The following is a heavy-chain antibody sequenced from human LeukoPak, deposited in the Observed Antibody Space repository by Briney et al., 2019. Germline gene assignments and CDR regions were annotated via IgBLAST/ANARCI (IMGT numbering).Heavy chain of an antibody. D-gene: IGHD6-13*01. V-gene: IGHV4-39*07. J-gene: IGHJ4*02. Sequence: PSETPSLTCTVSGGPISSSSYYWGWIRQPPGKGLEWIGSIYYSGSTYYNPSLKSRVTISVDTSKNQFSLKLSSVTAADTAVYYCARDGHYSSSPKGYWGQGILVTVSS. CDR2: IYYSGST. CDR1: GGPISSSSYY. CDR3: ARDGHYSSSPKGY.